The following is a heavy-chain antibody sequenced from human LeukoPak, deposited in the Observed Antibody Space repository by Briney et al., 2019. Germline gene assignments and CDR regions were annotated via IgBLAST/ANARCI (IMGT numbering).Heavy chain of an antibody. CDR2: INPNSGGT. Sequence: GASVKVSCKASGYTFTGYYMHWVRQAPGQGLEWMGWINPNSGGTNYAQKFQGRVTMTRDTSISTAYMELSRLRSDDTAVYYCAREFSGSYVLGFDYWGQGTLVTVSS. V-gene: IGHV1-2*02. CDR3: AREFSGSYVLGFDY. D-gene: IGHD1-26*01. J-gene: IGHJ4*02. CDR1: GYTFTGYY.